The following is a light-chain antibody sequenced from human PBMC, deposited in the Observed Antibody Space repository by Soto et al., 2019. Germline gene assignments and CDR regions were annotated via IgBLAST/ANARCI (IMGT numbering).Light chain of an antibody. V-gene: IGKV1-17*01. Sequence: IQMTQSPSSLSASVGDRVTISCRASQSIGSALGWYQQRPGKAPKVLIYGASNIQSGIPSRFSGSGSGTEITLTISSLQPEDFATYYCQQLNNYPLTFGGGTKVDIK. CDR1: QSIGSA. CDR2: GAS. J-gene: IGKJ4*01. CDR3: QQLNNYPLT.